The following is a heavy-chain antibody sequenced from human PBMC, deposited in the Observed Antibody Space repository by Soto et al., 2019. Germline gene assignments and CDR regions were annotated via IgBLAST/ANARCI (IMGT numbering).Heavy chain of an antibody. CDR2: INHSGNP. V-gene: IGHV4-34*02. J-gene: IGHJ4*02. D-gene: IGHD2-2*03. CDR3: SRVDSNTPTY. CDR1: GESFSDYY. Sequence: QVQLQQWGAGLLKPSETLFLTCAVYGESFSDYYWSWIRQPPGKGLEWIGEINHSGNPTYNPSLXGXVXLXXDTSKNQFSLNLKSVTAADTAVYYCSRVDSNTPTYWGQGTLVTVSS.